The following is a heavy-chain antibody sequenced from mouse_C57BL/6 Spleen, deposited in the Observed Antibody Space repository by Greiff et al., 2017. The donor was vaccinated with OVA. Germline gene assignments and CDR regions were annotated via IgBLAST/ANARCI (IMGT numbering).Heavy chain of an antibody. J-gene: IGHJ4*01. CDR2: INPSNGGT. Sequence: QVQLKQPGTELVKPGASVKLSCKASGYTFTSYWMHWVKQRPGQGLEWIGNINPSNGGTNYNEKFKSKATLTVDKSSSTAYMQLSSLTSEDSAVYYGAFYYYGSSPYYYAMDYWGQGTSVTVSS. V-gene: IGHV1-53*01. CDR3: AFYYYGSSPYYYAMDY. CDR1: GYTFTSYW. D-gene: IGHD1-1*01.